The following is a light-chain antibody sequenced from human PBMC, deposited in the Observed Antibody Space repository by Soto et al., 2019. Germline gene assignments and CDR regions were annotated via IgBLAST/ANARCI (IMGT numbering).Light chain of an antibody. Sequence: EIVLTQSPDTLSLSPGERATLSCRASQSLSSSYLAWYQKKPGQAPRLLISGASSRATGIPDRFSGSGSGTDFTLTISRLEPEDFAVYYCQQYGTSYSFGQGTKLEIK. CDR2: GAS. J-gene: IGKJ2*01. V-gene: IGKV3-20*01. CDR1: QSLSSSY. CDR3: QQYGTSYS.